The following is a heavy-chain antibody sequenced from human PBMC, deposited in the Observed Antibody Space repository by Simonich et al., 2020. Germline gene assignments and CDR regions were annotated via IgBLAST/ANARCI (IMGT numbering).Heavy chain of an antibody. V-gene: IGHV4-59*08. J-gene: IGHJ6*02. CDR1: GGSISSYY. Sequence: QARLQESGPGLVKPSETLSLTCTVSGGSISSYYWSWIRQPPGKGLEWIGYIYYSGSTNYNPSLKSRVTISVDTSKNQFSLKLSSVTAADTAVYYCARSLGYYYYYYGMDVWGQGTTVTVSS. D-gene: IGHD1-26*01. CDR3: ARSLGYYYYYYGMDV. CDR2: IYYSGST.